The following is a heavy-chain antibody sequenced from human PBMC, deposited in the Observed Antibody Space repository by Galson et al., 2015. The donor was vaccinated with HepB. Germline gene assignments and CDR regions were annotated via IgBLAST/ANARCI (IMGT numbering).Heavy chain of an antibody. CDR1: GGSFSGYY. D-gene: IGHD2-2*01. Sequence: SETLSLTCAVYGGSFSGYYWSWIRQPPGKGLEWIGEINHSGSTNYNPSLKSQVTISVDTSKNQFSLKLSSVTAADTAVYYCARGEDCSSTSCRHLYGMDVWGQGTTVTVSS. J-gene: IGHJ6*02. V-gene: IGHV4-34*01. CDR3: ARGEDCSSTSCRHLYGMDV. CDR2: INHSGST.